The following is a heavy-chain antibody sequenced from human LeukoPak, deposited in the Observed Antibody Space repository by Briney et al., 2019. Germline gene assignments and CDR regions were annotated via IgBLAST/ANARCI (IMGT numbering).Heavy chain of an antibody. CDR2: ITWNSGYK. D-gene: IGHD4-23*01. V-gene: IGHV3-9*01. Sequence: PGGSLRLSCAASGFTFEHYGMHWVRQVPGEGLEWVSYITWNSGYKGYADSVKGRFAISRDNAKNSMYLQMNSLTGDDTAFYYCAKASDYGGNEFDYWGQGALVTVSS. CDR1: GFTFEHYG. J-gene: IGHJ4*02. CDR3: AKASDYGGNEFDY.